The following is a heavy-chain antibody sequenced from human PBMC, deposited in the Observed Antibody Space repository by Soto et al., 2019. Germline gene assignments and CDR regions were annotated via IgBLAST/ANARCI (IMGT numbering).Heavy chain of an antibody. CDR2: ISYDGSNK. D-gene: IGHD1-26*01. CDR1: GFTFSSCG. V-gene: IGHV3-30*18. Sequence: QVQLVESGGGVVQPGRSLRLSCAASGFTFSSCGMHWVRQAPCKGLEWVAVISYDGSNKYYADSVKGRFTISRDNCKNTLYLQRNSLRAEDTAVYYCAKVHLYSGSYFEDYYYGMDFWGQGTTVTVSS. CDR3: AKVHLYSGSYFEDYYYGMDF. J-gene: IGHJ6*02.